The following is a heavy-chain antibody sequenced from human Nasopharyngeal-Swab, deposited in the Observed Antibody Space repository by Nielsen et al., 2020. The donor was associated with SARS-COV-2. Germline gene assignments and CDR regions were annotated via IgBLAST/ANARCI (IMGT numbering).Heavy chain of an antibody. J-gene: IGHJ6*03. CDR3: SWLGVVSYYMDV. CDR1: GFTFSDYY. Sequence: GGSLRLSCAASGFTFSDYYMSWIRQAPGKGLEWVSYISSSGSTIYYADSVKGRFTISRDNAKNSLYLQLNSLRAEDTAVYYCSWLGVVSYYMDVWGKGTTVTVSS. D-gene: IGHD3-10*01. V-gene: IGHV3-11*04. CDR2: ISSSGSTI.